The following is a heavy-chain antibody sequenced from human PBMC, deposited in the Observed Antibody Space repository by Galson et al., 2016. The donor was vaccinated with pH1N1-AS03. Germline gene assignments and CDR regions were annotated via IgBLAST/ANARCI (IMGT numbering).Heavy chain of an antibody. J-gene: IGHJ4*02. V-gene: IGHV3-64*01. CDR3: VRGDPVTAGGTGCDY. CDR2: ISSSGGST. CDR1: GFTFSRNA. Sequence: GSLRLSCAASGFTFSRNAMYWVRQAPGKGLEFVSAISSSGGSTYYANSVKDRFIISRDNSRNMLYLQMGSLRAEDKAVYYCVRGDPVTAGGTGCDYWGQGTLVTVSS. D-gene: IGHD6-13*01.